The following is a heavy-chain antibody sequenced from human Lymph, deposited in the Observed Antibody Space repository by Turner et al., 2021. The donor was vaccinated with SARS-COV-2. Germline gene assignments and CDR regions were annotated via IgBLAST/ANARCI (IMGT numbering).Heavy chain of an antibody. Sequence: QLQLQESGPGLVKPSETLSLTCTVSGGSISSRSYYWGWIRQPPGQGLEWIGNNYDSGSTYNNTSHKSGYTISVDRSKTQFCLELSYVTAADTAGYYCASRITKLVGTDTQDWDFDLWGRGTLVTVSS. CDR3: ASRITKLVGTDTQDWDFDL. V-gene: IGHV4-39*01. D-gene: IGHD3-22*01. J-gene: IGHJ2*01. CDR1: GGSISSRSYY. CDR2: NYDSGST.